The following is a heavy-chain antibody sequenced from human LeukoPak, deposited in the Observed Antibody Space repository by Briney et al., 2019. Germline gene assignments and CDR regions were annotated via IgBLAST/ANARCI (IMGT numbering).Heavy chain of an antibody. CDR3: ARGWYYFDY. CDR2: TYYRSKWYT. D-gene: IGHD2-15*01. V-gene: IGHV6-1*01. Sequence: SQTLSLTCAISGDSVSSNSATWNWISQSPSRGLEWLGRTYYRSKWYTDYAVSVKTRITISPDTSKNQFSLQLNSVTPEDTAVYYCARGWYYFDYWGQGTLVTVSS. CDR1: GDSVSSNSAT. J-gene: IGHJ4*02.